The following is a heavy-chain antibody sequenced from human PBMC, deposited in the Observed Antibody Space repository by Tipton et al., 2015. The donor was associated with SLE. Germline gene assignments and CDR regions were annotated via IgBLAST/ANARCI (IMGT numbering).Heavy chain of an antibody. V-gene: IGHV1-3*01. CDR3: ARSEGASVFDY. CDR1: GYTFTSYA. J-gene: IGHJ4*02. Sequence: VQLVQSGTEVKKPGASVKVSCKASGYTFTSYAMHWVRQDPGQRLEWMGWINAGNGNTKYSQKFQGRVTITRDTSASTAYMELSSLRSEDTAVYYCARSEGASVFDYWGQGTLVTVSS. CDR2: INAGNGNT. D-gene: IGHD1-26*01.